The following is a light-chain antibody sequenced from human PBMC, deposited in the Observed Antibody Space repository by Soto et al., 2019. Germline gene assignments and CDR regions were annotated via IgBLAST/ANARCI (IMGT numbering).Light chain of an antibody. CDR2: EVT. CDR3: SSYAGNNNCWF. V-gene: IGLV2-8*01. CDR1: SSDVGAYNY. J-gene: IGLJ3*02. Sequence: QSALTQPPSASGSPGQSVTISCTGTSSDVGAYNYVSWYQQHPGKAPKLMIYEVTNRPSGVPGRFSGCKSGNAASLTVSGLHAEDGADYYGSSYAGNNNCWFLGGETKLTVL.